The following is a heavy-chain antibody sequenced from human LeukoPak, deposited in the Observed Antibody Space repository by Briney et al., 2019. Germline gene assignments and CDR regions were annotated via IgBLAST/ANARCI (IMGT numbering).Heavy chain of an antibody. Sequence: PGGSLRLSCAASGFTFSSYAMSWVRQAPGKGLEWVSAISGSGGSTYYADSVKGRFTISRDTPKNTLYLQMSSLRVEDTAVYYCARGPGFRGIFDYWGQGTLVTVSS. CDR1: GFTFSSYA. CDR2: ISGSGGST. J-gene: IGHJ4*02. CDR3: ARGPGFRGIFDY. V-gene: IGHV3-23*01. D-gene: IGHD3-16*01.